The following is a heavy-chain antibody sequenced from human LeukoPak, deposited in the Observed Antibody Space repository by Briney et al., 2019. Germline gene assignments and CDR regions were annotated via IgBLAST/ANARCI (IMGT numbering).Heavy chain of an antibody. CDR1: GGTISSYY. Sequence: SETLSLTCTVSGGTISSYYWSWIRQPPGKGLEWIGYIYTSGSTNYNPSLKSRVTISVDTSKNQFSLKLSSVTAADTAVYYCARHGGDYWGQGTLVTVSS. J-gene: IGHJ4*02. CDR2: IYTSGST. V-gene: IGHV4-4*09. CDR3: ARHGGDY. D-gene: IGHD3-3*01.